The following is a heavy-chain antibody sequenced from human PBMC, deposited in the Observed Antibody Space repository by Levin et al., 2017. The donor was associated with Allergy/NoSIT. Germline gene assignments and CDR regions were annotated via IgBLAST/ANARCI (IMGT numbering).Heavy chain of an antibody. Sequence: GESLKISCKGSGYSFTNYWIGWVRQMPGKGLEWMGIIYPSDSDTRYSPSFQGQVTISADKSISTAYLQWSSLKASDTAMYYCVKSRRVALRFAAFEIWGRGTMVTVSP. CDR1: GYSFTNYW. V-gene: IGHV5-51*01. CDR3: VKSRRVALRFAAFEI. D-gene: IGHD2-15*01. J-gene: IGHJ3*02. CDR2: IYPSDSDT.